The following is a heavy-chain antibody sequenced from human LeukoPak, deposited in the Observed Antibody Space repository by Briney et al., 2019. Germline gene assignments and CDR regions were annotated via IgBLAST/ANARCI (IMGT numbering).Heavy chain of an antibody. V-gene: IGHV4-59*01. CDR3: ARALRDDYGDYDRYYYMDV. CDR2: IYYSGST. CDR1: GSSISSYY. Sequence: SETLSLTCTVSGSSISSYYWSWIRQPPGKGLEWIGYIYYSGSTNYNPSLKSRVTISVDTSKNQFSLKLSSVTAADTAVYYCARALRDDYGDYDRYYYMDVWGKGTTVTVSS. J-gene: IGHJ6*03. D-gene: IGHD4-17*01.